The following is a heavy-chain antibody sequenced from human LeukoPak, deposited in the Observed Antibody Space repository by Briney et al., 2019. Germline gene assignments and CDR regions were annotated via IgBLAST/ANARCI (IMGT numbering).Heavy chain of an antibody. Sequence: PGGSLRLSCAASGFTFSSYWMHWVRQAPGKGLVWVSRINSDGSSTSYADSVKGRLTISRDNAKNTLYLQMNSLRAEDTAVYYCARGGYSYGTDYWGQGTLVTVSS. V-gene: IGHV3-74*01. CDR1: GFTFSSYW. CDR2: INSDGSST. J-gene: IGHJ4*02. CDR3: ARGGYSYGTDY. D-gene: IGHD5-18*01.